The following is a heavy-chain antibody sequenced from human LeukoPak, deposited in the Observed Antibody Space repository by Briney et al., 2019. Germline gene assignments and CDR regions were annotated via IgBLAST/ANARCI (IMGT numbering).Heavy chain of an antibody. V-gene: IGHV3-23*01. CDR1: GITFSSSS. Sequence: PGGSLRLSCLASGITFSSSSMSWVRQAPGKGLEWVSAISPGDYTAYYADSVKGRFTISRDNSKNTLYLQMNSLRAEDTAVYYCAKDYYTYSGSYYSPDAFDIWGQGTMVTVSS. D-gene: IGHD1-26*01. CDR2: ISPGDYTA. CDR3: AKDYYTYSGSYYSPDAFDI. J-gene: IGHJ3*02.